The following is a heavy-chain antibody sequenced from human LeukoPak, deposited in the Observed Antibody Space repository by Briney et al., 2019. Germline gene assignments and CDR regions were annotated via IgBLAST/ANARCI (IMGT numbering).Heavy chain of an antibody. CDR3: ARGLTTETYSSSWYGWFDP. J-gene: IGHJ5*02. Sequence: PSETLSLTCTVSGGSISSYYWSWIRQPAGKGLEWIGRIYTSGSTNYNPSLKSRVTMSVDTSKNQFSLKLSSVTAADTAVYYCARGLTTETYSSSWYGWFDPWGQGTLVTVSS. V-gene: IGHV4-4*07. D-gene: IGHD6-13*01. CDR1: GGSISSYY. CDR2: IYTSGST.